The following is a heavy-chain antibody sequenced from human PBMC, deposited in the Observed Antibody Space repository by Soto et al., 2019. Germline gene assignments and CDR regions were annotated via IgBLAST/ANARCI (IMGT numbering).Heavy chain of an antibody. CDR3: ARGAAFRGEHILAARPSWTVNYYLDV. V-gene: IGHV4-34*01. D-gene: IGHD6-6*01. CDR1: GGSFSNYD. J-gene: IGHJ6*03. Sequence: SETLSLTCDISGGSFSNYDWTWIRQPPGKGLEWIGEVNHSGSTSYHASLKTRATMSIDTSKNQFSLRLSLVTAADTAMDYCARGAAFRGEHILAARPSWTVNYYLDVWGKGTTVTVSS. CDR2: VNHSGST.